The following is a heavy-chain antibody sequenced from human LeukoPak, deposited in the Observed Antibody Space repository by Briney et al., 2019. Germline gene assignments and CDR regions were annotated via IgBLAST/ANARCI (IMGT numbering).Heavy chain of an antibody. CDR1: GFTFSSYA. Sequence: GGSLRLSCAASGFTFSSYAMSWVRQAPGKGLEWVSAISGSGGSTYYADSVKGRFTISRDNSKNTLYLQMNSLRAEDTAVYYCAKSRSDIVVVPAAIYYYYYYYMDVWGKGTTVTVSS. J-gene: IGHJ6*03. CDR2: ISGSGGST. CDR3: AKSRSDIVVVPAAIYYYYYYYMDV. V-gene: IGHV3-23*01. D-gene: IGHD2-2*01.